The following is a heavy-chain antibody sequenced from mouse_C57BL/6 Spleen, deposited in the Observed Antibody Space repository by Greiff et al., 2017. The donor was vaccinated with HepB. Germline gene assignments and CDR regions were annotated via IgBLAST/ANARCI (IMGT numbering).Heavy chain of an antibody. Sequence: EVKVVESGGGLVKPGGSLKLSCAASGFTFSSYAMSWVRQTPEKRLAWVATISDGGSYTYYPDNVKGRFTISRDTAKNNLYLQMSHLKSEDTAMYYCARSTMVKGFAYWGQGTLVTDSA. CDR2: ISDGGSYT. CDR3: ARSTMVKGFAY. D-gene: IGHD2-1*01. V-gene: IGHV5-4*03. J-gene: IGHJ3*01. CDR1: GFTFSSYA.